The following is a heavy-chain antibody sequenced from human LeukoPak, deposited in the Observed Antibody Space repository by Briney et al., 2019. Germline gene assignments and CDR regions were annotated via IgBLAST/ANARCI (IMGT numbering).Heavy chain of an antibody. Sequence: GGSLRLSCAASGFTFSSYGMHWVRQAPGKGLEWVAVISYDGSNKYYADSVKGRFTISRDNSKNTLYLQMNSLRAEDTAVYYCAKDLLHYCNYGQGMDVWGQGTTVTVSS. CDR2: ISYDGSNK. CDR1: GFTFSSYG. J-gene: IGHJ6*02. V-gene: IGHV3-30*18. CDR3: AKDLLHYCNYGQGMDV. D-gene: IGHD4-4*01.